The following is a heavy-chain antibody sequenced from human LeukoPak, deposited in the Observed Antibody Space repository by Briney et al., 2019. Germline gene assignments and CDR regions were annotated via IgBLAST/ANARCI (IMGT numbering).Heavy chain of an antibody. Sequence: SETLSPTCTVSGGSISISSYYWGWIRQPPGKGLESIGIIYYSGTTYYNPSLKSRLTISVDTSNNQFSLKLSSVTAADTAVYYCVRQVRYCSGGTCYRHFDYWGQGTLVTVSS. CDR3: VRQVRYCSGGTCYRHFDY. CDR1: GGSISISSYY. CDR2: IYYSGTT. V-gene: IGHV4-39*01. J-gene: IGHJ4*02. D-gene: IGHD2-15*01.